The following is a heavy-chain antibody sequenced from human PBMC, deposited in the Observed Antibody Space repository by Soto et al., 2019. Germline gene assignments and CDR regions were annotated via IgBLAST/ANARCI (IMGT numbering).Heavy chain of an antibody. V-gene: IGHV4-38-2*02. CDR3: ARDISASDGDY. D-gene: IGHD2-21*01. CDR1: GYSISSGYY. J-gene: IGHJ4*02. Sequence: PSETLSLTCYVSGYSISSGYYWGWIRQVPGKGLEWIGNIHHSAITYYNPSLESRVTISIDTSKNQFSLRLTSVTAADTAIYYCARDISASDGDYWGQGTLVTVSS. CDR2: IHHSAIT.